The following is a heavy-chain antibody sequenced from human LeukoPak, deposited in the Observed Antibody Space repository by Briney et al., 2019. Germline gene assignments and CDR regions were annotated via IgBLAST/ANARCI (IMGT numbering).Heavy chain of an antibody. CDR1: GFTFSSYS. Sequence: GGSLRLSCAASGFTFSSYSMNWVRQAPGKGLEWVSSISSSSSYIYYADSVKGRFTISRDNAKNSLYLQMNSLRAEDAAVYYCASLVDSSSWYDYFDYWGQGTLVTVSS. CDR3: ASLVDSSSWYDYFDY. V-gene: IGHV3-21*01. D-gene: IGHD6-13*01. CDR2: ISSSSSYI. J-gene: IGHJ4*02.